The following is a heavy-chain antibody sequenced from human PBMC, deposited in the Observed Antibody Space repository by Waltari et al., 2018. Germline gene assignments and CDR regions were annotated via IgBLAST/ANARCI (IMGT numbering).Heavy chain of an antibody. CDR1: GYSFTSYW. V-gene: IGHV5-51*03. Sequence: EVQLVQSGAEVKKPGESLKISCKGSGYSFTSYWIGWVRQMSGKGLEWMGSIYPGDSDTRDSPSFQGQVTISADKSISTAYLQWSSLKASDTAMYYCARGSSGYYYVGGDAFDIWGQGTMVTVSS. CDR2: IYPGDSDT. J-gene: IGHJ3*02. CDR3: ARGSSGYYYVGGDAFDI. D-gene: IGHD3-22*01.